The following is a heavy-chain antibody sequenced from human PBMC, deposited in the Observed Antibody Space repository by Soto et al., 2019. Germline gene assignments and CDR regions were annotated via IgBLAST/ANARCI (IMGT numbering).Heavy chain of an antibody. CDR3: ARHVFPIAVAGPFDY. D-gene: IGHD6-19*01. CDR2: IYYSGST. J-gene: IGHJ4*02. CDR1: GGSISSYY. Sequence: QVQLQESGPGLVKPSETLSLTCTVSGGSISSYYWSWIRQPPGKGLEWIGYIYYSGSTNYNPSLKSRVTISVDTSKNQFSLQLSSVTAADTAVYYCARHVFPIAVAGPFDYWGQGTLVTVAS. V-gene: IGHV4-59*08.